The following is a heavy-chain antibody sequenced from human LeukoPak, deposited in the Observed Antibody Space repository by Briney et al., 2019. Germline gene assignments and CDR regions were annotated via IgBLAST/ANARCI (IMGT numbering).Heavy chain of an antibody. V-gene: IGHV1-69*05. CDR3: AMWQQWLVTGCY. CDR1: GGTFNSYA. Sequence: SSVKVSCKASGGTFNSYAISWVRQAPGQGLEWMGGIIPIFGTANYAQKFQGRVTVTTDESTSTAYMELSSLRSEDTAVYYCAMWQQWLVTGCYWGQGTLVTVSS. CDR2: IIPIFGTA. J-gene: IGHJ4*02. D-gene: IGHD6-19*01.